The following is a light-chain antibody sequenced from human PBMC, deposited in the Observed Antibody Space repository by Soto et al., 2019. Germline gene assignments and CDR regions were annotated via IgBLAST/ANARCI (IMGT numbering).Light chain of an antibody. CDR2: SIN. J-gene: IGLJ3*02. CDR1: SSNIGSNA. V-gene: IGLV1-44*01. CDR3: AAWDDSLNGWV. Sequence: QSVLTQPPSASGTPGQRVSISCYGSSSNIGSNAVHWYQQLPGTAPKLLIYSINQRPSGVPDRFSGSKSGTSASLAISGLQSEDEAAYYSAAWDDSLNGWVFGGGTKVTVL.